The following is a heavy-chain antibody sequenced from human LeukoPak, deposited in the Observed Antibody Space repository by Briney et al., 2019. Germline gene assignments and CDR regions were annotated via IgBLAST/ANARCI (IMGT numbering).Heavy chain of an antibody. CDR3: ALYSSTWY. CDR1: GGTFSSYA. V-gene: IGHV1-69*05. D-gene: IGHD6-13*01. Sequence: ASVKVSCKASGGTFSSYAISWVRQAPGQGLEWMGGIIPIFGTANYAQKFQGRVTMTRDTSTSTVFMEVNSLRSEDTAVYYCALYSSTWYWGQGTLVTVSS. CDR2: IIPIFGTA. J-gene: IGHJ4*02.